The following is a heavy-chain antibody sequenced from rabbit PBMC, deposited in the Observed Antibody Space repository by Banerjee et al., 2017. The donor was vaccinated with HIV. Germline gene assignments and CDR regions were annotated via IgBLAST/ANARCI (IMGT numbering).Heavy chain of an antibody. D-gene: IGHD8-1*01. CDR2: IYSAIGYT. J-gene: IGHJ6*01. V-gene: IGHV1S40*01. CDR3: ARDTGTSFSTYGMDL. Sequence: VRQAPGKGLEWIGYIYSAIGYTYSATWAKGRFTISKSSSTTVTLQMTGLTAADTATYFCARDTGTSFSTYGMDLWGPGTLVTVS.